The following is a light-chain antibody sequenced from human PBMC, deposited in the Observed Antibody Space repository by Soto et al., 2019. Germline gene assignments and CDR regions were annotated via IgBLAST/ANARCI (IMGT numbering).Light chain of an antibody. Sequence: EIVLTQSPATLSLSPGERATLSCRASQSVSSNLAWYQQKPGQAPRLLIYDASNRANGIPARFSGSGSGTDFTLTISSLEPEDFAVYYCQRGDTFGQGTRLEIK. V-gene: IGKV3-11*01. CDR1: QSVSSN. CDR3: QRGDT. CDR2: DAS. J-gene: IGKJ5*01.